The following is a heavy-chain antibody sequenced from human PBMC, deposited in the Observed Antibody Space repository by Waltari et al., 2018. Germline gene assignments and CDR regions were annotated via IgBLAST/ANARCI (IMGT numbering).Heavy chain of an antibody. D-gene: IGHD3-22*01. J-gene: IGHJ4*02. CDR2: MNPDRGNT. V-gene: IGHV1-8*01. CDR1: GYIFSSHD. CDR3: ARGLSTMIAGGDC. Sequence: QVQLVQSGAEVKKPGASVRVSCKASGYIFSSHDINWLRQAPGQGLGYMGWMNPDRGNTGFEQKFQGRLSMTRNTSISTAYMELSRLRSDDTAVYYCARGLSTMIAGGDCWGQGTLVTVSS.